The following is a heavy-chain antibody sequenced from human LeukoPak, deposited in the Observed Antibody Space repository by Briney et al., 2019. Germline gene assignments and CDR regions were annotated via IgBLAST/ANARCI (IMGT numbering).Heavy chain of an antibody. Sequence: GGSLRLSCAASGFTFSSYAMSWLRQAPGKGLEWVSAISGSGGSTYYADSVKGRFTSSRDNSKNTLYLQMNSLRAEDTAVYYCAKAELGYFQHWGQGTLVTVSS. CDR2: ISGSGGST. J-gene: IGHJ1*01. D-gene: IGHD3-10*01. V-gene: IGHV3-23*01. CDR3: AKAELGYFQH. CDR1: GFTFSSYA.